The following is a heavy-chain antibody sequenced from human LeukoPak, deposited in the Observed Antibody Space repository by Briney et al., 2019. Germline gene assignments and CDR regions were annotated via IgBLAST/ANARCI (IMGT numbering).Heavy chain of an antibody. Sequence: GGSLRLSCAASGPTFSSYEMNWVRQAPGKGLEWVSYISSSGSTIYYADSVKGRFTISRDNAKNSLYLQMNSLRAEDTAVYYCARDPGGAFDYWGQGTLVTVSS. D-gene: IGHD3-16*01. CDR2: ISSSGSTI. J-gene: IGHJ4*02. CDR1: GPTFSSYE. CDR3: ARDPGGAFDY. V-gene: IGHV3-48*03.